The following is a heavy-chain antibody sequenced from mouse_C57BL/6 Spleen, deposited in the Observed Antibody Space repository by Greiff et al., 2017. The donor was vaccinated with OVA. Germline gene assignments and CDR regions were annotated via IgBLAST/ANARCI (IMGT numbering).Heavy chain of an antibody. J-gene: IGHJ3*01. Sequence: DVKLVESGGGLVKPGGSLKLSCAASGFTFSSYTMSWVRQTPEKRLEWVATISGGGGNTYYPDSVKGRFTISRDNAKNTLYLQMSSLRSEDTALYYCARRLPPAYWGQGTLVTVSA. V-gene: IGHV5-9*01. CDR2: ISGGGGNT. CDR1: GFTFSSYT. CDR3: ARRLPPAY.